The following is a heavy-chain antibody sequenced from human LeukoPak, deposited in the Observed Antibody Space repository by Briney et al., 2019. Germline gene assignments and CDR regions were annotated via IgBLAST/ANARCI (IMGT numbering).Heavy chain of an antibody. D-gene: IGHD2-15*01. J-gene: IGHJ5*02. CDR1: GGSISSHY. V-gene: IGHV4-59*11. Sequence: PSETLSPTCTVSGGSISSHYWSWIRQPPGKGLEWIGYVYYSGSTNYNPSLKSRLTISLDTSKNQFSLKLSSVTAADTAVYYCARGYCSGGSCYWFDPWGQGTLVTVSS. CDR3: ARGYCSGGSCYWFDP. CDR2: VYYSGST.